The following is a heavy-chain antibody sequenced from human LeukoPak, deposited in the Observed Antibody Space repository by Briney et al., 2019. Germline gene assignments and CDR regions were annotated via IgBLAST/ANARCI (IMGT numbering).Heavy chain of an antibody. CDR3: ARRQGCSSTSCPPDY. D-gene: IGHD2-2*01. CDR1: GYSFTTYC. CDR2: ICPRDSHT. V-gene: IGHV5-51*01. J-gene: IGHJ4*02. Sequence: HGESLKISCKGSGYSFTTYCIGWVRQMPGKGLEWTGVICPRDSHTRYSPSFQGQVTISADKSITTAYLQWSSLKASDTGMYYCARRQGCSSTSCPPDYWGQGTLVTVSS.